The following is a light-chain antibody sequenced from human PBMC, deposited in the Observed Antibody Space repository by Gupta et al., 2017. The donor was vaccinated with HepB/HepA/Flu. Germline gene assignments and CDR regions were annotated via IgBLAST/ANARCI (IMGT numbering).Light chain of an antibody. CDR3: QQCESTPHT. J-gene: IGKJ5*01. CDR1: QSISSY. CDR2: AAS. Sequence: DIQMTQSPSSLSASVGDRVTITCRASQSISSYLNWYQQKPGKAPKLLIYAASSLQSGVPSRFSGSGSGTDFTLTISRLQPEDFATYYCQQCESTPHTFGEGTRMEI. V-gene: IGKV1-39*01.